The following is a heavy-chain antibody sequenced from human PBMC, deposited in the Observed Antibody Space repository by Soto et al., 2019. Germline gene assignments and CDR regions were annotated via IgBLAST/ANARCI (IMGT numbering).Heavy chain of an antibody. CDR1: GGSFSGYY. CDR3: ARVSYYDSSGYYH. D-gene: IGHD3-22*01. J-gene: IGHJ4*02. CDR2: INHSGST. V-gene: IGHV4-34*01. Sequence: SGTLSLTCAVYGGSFSGYYWSWIRQPPGKGLEWIGEINHSGSTNYNPSLKSRVTISVDTSKNQFSLKLSSVTAADTAVYYCARVSYYDSSGYYHWGQGTLVTVSS.